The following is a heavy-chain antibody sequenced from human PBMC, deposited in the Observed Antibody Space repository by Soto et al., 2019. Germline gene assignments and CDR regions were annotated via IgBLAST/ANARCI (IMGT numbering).Heavy chain of an antibody. J-gene: IGHJ4*02. V-gene: IGHV4-59*01. CDR1: GGSISNFY. CDR3: ARAPMVLSRSYFDS. CDR2: ISYSGNT. D-gene: IGHD2-8*01. Sequence: SETLSLTCTVSGGSISNFYWSWIRQPPGKGLESIGYISYSGNTNYNPSLKSRVSISVDTSKNQLSLNLTSVTAADTAVYYCARAPMVLSRSYFDSWGQGTPVTVSS.